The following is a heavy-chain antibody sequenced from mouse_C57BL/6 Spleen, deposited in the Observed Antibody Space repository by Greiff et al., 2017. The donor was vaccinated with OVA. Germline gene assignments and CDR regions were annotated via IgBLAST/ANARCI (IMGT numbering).Heavy chain of an antibody. J-gene: IGHJ2*01. V-gene: IGHV1-42*01. CDR1: GYSFTGYY. CDR3: ARPHDGYPYYFDY. CDR2: INPSTGGT. Sequence: VQLQQSGPELVKPGASVKISCKASGYSFTGYYMNWVKQSPEKSLEWIGEINPSTGGTTYNQKFKAKATLTVDKSSSTAYMQLKSLTSEDSAVYYSARPHDGYPYYFDYWGQGTTLTVSS. D-gene: IGHD2-3*01.